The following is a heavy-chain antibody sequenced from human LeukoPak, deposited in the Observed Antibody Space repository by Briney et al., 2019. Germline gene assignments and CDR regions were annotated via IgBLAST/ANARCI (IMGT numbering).Heavy chain of an antibody. CDR3: ARSIRGTVCTD. CDR2: ISGDGSTT. V-gene: IGHV3-74*01. Sequence: GGSLRLSCAASGFTFSASWMHWVRQAPGKGLVWVSRISGDGSTTTYADSVKGRFTISRDSAKNTLYLQMNSLRAEDTAVYHCARSIRGTVCTDWGQRTLVTVSS. J-gene: IGHJ4*02. D-gene: IGHD2-8*02. CDR1: GFTFSASW.